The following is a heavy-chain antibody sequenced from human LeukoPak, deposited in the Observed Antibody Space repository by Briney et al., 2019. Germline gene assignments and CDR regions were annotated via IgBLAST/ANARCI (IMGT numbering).Heavy chain of an antibody. D-gene: IGHD3-9*01. J-gene: IGHJ4*02. CDR2: ISSSSSYI. CDR3: ARAPPYYDILTGYYKGYYFDY. CDR1: GFTFSSYS. Sequence: KSGGSLRLSCAASGFTFSSYSMNWVRQAPGKGLEWVSSISSSSSYIYYADSVKGRFTISRDNAKNSLYLQMNSLRAEDTAVYYCARAPPYYDILTGYYKGYYFDYWGQGTLVTVSS. V-gene: IGHV3-21*01.